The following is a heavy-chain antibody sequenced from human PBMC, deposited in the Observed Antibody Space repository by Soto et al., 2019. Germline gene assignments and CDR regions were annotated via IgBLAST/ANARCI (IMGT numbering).Heavy chain of an antibody. D-gene: IGHD6-6*01. CDR1: GCTFSIYA. CDR3: ATVHSSSRSFDY. CDR2: TGLNGRTT. Sequence: EVQLLESGGGLVQPGGSLRLSCAASGCTFSIYAMSWVRQAPGKGLEWVSTTGLNGRTTYYADSVKGRFTVSRDNSKNTLDLQMSSLRAEDTAVYYCATVHSSSRSFDYWGQGTLVTVSS. J-gene: IGHJ4*02. V-gene: IGHV3-23*01.